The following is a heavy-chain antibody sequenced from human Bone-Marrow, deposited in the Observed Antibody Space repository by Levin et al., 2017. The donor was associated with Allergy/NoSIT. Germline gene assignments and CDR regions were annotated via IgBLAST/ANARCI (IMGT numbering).Heavy chain of an antibody. V-gene: IGHV4-59*01. Sequence: SETLSLTCIVSGGSITSSYWSWIRQPPGKGLEWIGYIYNTGTTKYNPSLKSRLTMSIDTSKSHFSLKLNSVTAADTAVYYCARYTSGWYYGDAFDIWGQGTLVTVSS. CDR3: ARYTSGWYYGDAFDI. CDR2: IYNTGTT. CDR1: GGSITSSY. D-gene: IGHD6-19*01. J-gene: IGHJ3*02.